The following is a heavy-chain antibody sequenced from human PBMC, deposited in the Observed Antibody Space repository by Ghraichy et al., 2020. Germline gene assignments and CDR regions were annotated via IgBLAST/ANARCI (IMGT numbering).Heavy chain of an antibody. D-gene: IGHD3-10*01. Sequence: GGSLRLSCAASGFTFSNYAMSWVRQAPGQGLEWVSTLSGSRGAIYYANSVRGRFTISRDNSKNTLYLQMNSLRAEDTAVYFCAKDLWFGEFVTRYQSYGMDVWGPGTTVTVTS. V-gene: IGHV3-23*01. CDR3: AKDLWFGEFVTRYQSYGMDV. CDR2: LSGSRGAI. CDR1: GFTFSNYA. J-gene: IGHJ6*02.